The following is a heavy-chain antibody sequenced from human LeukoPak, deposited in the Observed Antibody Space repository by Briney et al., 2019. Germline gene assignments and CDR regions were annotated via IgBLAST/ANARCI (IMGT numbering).Heavy chain of an antibody. CDR2: IIPIFGTA. J-gene: IGHJ4*02. Sequence: RASVKVSCKASGGTFSSYAISWVRQAPGQGLEWMGGIIPIFGTANYAQKFQGRVTITADKSTSTAYMELSSLRSEDTAVYYCARGEDYVVAGTMPYYFDYWGQGTLVTVSS. CDR3: ARGEDYVVAGTMPYYFDY. D-gene: IGHD6-19*01. V-gene: IGHV1-69*06. CDR1: GGTFSSYA.